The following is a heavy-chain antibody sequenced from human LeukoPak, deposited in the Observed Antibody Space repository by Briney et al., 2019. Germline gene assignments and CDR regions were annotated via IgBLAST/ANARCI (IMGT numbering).Heavy chain of an antibody. D-gene: IGHD2-2*01. CDR1: GGSITSYY. V-gene: IGHV4-59*01. J-gene: IGHJ4*02. Sequence: SETLSLTCTVSGGSITSYYWSWMRQPAGKGPEWIGYIYSGGNTDYNPSLKSRVTMSVDTSKNQFSLKLTSVTAADTAICYCARIMGFCSSTSCYPRLELWGQGTVVSVSS. CDR3: ARIMGFCSSTSCYPRLEL. CDR2: IYSGGNT.